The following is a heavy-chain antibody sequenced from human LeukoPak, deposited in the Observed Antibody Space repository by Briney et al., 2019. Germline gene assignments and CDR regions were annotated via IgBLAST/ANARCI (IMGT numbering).Heavy chain of an antibody. J-gene: IGHJ4*02. Sequence: ASVTVSCKASGYTFNSYDISWVRQAPGQGLEWMGWVSAYNGNTKYTQIFQGRVTMTTDTSTSTAYMELKSLTSDDTAVYYCARSSGWEPIFDYWGRGTLVTVPS. CDR3: ARSSGWEPIFDY. CDR2: VSAYNGNT. V-gene: IGHV1-18*01. CDR1: GYTFNSYD. D-gene: IGHD6-19*01.